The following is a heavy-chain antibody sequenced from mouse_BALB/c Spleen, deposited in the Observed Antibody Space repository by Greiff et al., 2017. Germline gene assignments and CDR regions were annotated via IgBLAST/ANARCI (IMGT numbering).Heavy chain of an antibody. J-gene: IGHJ4*01. CDR3: TRGDSSGYAMDY. V-gene: IGHV1S81*02. Sequence: VQLQQSGAELVKPGASVKLSCKASGYTFTSYYMYWVKQRPGQGLEWIGEINPSNGGTNFNEKFKSKATLTVDKSSSTAYMQLSSLTSEDSAVYYCTRGDSSGYAMDYWGQGTSVTVSS. CDR1: GYTFTSYY. D-gene: IGHD3-2*01. CDR2: INPSNGGT.